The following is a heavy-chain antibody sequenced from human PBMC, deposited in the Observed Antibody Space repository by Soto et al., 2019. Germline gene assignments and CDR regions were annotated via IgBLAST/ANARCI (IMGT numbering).Heavy chain of an antibody. CDR2: SRDKAQGYST. CDR1: GFTLSDHY. V-gene: IGHV3-72*01. J-gene: IGHJ4*02. Sequence: PVGSLRLSCAVSGFTLSDHYIDWVRQAPGKGLEWVGRSRDKAQGYSTAYAASVKGRFTTSRDESKKSVYLQMNSLKTEDTAVYYCVRATYFSDSSGYTRCFDSWGQGTLVTVSS. CDR3: VRATYFSDSSGYTRCFDS. D-gene: IGHD3-22*01.